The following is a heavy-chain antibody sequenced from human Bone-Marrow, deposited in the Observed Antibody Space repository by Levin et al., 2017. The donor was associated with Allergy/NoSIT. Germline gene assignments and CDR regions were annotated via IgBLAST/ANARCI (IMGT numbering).Heavy chain of an antibody. Sequence: PGGSLRLSCAASGFPFSNSWMNWVRQAPGKGLEWVGRVKSRPDGGSTDYAPSVKGRFTISRDDSKNTRYLEMNTVKTEDTAVYFCATDSLVVSGEGWPDGSFDFWGQGTLVTVSS. D-gene: IGHD2-8*02. V-gene: IGHV3-15*01. J-gene: IGHJ4*02. CDR1: GFPFSNSW. CDR2: VKSRPDGGST. CDR3: ATDSLVVSGEGWPDGSFDF.